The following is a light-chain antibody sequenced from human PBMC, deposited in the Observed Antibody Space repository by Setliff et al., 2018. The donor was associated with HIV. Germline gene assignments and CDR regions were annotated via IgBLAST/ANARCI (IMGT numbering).Light chain of an antibody. J-gene: IGLJ1*01. CDR2: DVT. V-gene: IGLV2-11*01. Sequence: QSALTQPRSVSGSPGQSATIPCTGTSSDVGSYNFVTWYQQHPGKVPKLIIYDVTRRPSGVPDRFSGSRSGNTASLTISGLQAEDEADYYCSSFAGRLQVFGTGTKVTVL. CDR3: SSFAGRLQV. CDR1: SSDVGSYNF.